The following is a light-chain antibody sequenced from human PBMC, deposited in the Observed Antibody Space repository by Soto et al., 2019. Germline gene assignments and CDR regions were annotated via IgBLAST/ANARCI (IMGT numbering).Light chain of an antibody. CDR2: RNN. CDR3: AAWDDSLSGVV. V-gene: IGLV1-47*01. CDR1: SSNIGSNY. Sequence: QLVLTQPPSASGTPGQRVTISCSGSSSNIGSNYVYWYQQLPGTAPKLLIYRNNQRPSGVPDRFSGSKSGTSASLAISGRRSEDEADYYCAAWDDSLSGVVFGGGTKLTVL. J-gene: IGLJ2*01.